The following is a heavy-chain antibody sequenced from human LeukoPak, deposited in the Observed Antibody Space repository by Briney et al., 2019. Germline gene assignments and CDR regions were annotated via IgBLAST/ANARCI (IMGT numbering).Heavy chain of an antibody. CDR2: ISGSGGRT. CDR1: GFTFSSYG. D-gene: IGHD3-10*01. V-gene: IGHV3-23*01. CDR3: AKGPRTVRFGDRHKGIFDY. J-gene: IGHJ4*02. Sequence: GGSLRLSCAASGFTFSSYGMHWVRQAPGKGLGWVSDISGSGGRTYYVDSVKGRFTISRDNGKNMLYLQMNSLRAEDTAVYYCAKGPRTVRFGDRHKGIFDYWGQGTLVTVSS.